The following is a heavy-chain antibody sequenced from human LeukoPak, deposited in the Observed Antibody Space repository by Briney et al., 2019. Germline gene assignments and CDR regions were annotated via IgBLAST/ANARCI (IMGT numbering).Heavy chain of an antibody. CDR1: GYSFTTYW. CDR3: ASRAAAAGRPHDGFDI. V-gene: IGHV5-51*01. D-gene: IGHD6-13*01. J-gene: IGHJ3*02. CDR2: IYPGDSDT. Sequence: GESLKISCKSSGYSFTTYWIAWVRQMPGKGLEWMGIIYPGDSDTRYSPSFQGQVSISADKSISTAYLQWSSLKASDSAMYYCASRAAAAGRPHDGFDIWGQGTMVTVSS.